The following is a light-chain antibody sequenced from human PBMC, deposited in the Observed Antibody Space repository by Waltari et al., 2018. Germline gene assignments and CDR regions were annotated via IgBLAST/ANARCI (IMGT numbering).Light chain of an antibody. J-gene: IGKJ4*01. Sequence: DIVMTQSPDSLAMSLGERAPINCKSSQSVLYSPNNKDSLAWYQQKPGLPPKLLIYWASTRESGVPDRFSGSGSGTDFTLTISSLQAEEVAVYYCQQSYSTPLTFGGGTRVEIK. CDR3: QQSYSTPLT. V-gene: IGKV4-1*01. CDR1: QSVLYSPNNKDS. CDR2: WAS.